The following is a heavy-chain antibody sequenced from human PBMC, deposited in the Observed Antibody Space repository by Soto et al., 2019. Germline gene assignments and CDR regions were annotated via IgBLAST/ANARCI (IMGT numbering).Heavy chain of an antibody. Sequence: QVQLVESGGGVVQPGRSLRLSCAASGFIFSSYTMHWVRQAPGKGLEWVGVITYDGSNQYYADSVKGRFTISRDNSRNMLFLQMNSLRPDDTDVYYCARAPSGSYPEFDYWGQGTLVTVSS. CDR2: ITYDGSNQ. CDR3: ARAPSGSYPEFDY. J-gene: IGHJ4*02. D-gene: IGHD1-26*01. V-gene: IGHV3-30-3*01. CDR1: GFIFSSYT.